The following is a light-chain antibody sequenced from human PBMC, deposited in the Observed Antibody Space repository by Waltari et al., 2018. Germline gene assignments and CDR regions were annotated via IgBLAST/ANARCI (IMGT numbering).Light chain of an antibody. Sequence: QSVLTQPPSASGTPGQRVTISCSGSSSNIGRSYVYWYQQLPGTAPKLLIYRNNPRPSGVPDRFSGSKSGPSASLAISGLRSEDEADYYCASWDDNLSGWVFGGGTKLTVL. J-gene: IGLJ3*02. CDR3: ASWDDNLSGWV. V-gene: IGLV1-47*01. CDR1: SSNIGRSY. CDR2: RNN.